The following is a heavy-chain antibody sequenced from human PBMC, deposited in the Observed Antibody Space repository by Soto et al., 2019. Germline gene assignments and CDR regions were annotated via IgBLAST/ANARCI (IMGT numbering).Heavy chain of an antibody. Sequence: QVQLVQSGAEVKKPGSSVKVSCKASGGTFSSYTISWVRQAPGQGLEWMGRIIPILGIANYAQKFQGRVTITADKSTSTAYMELSSLRSEDTAVYYGARDEGSSGWHLDYWGQGTLVTVSS. J-gene: IGHJ4*02. CDR1: GGTFSSYT. D-gene: IGHD6-19*01. CDR3: ARDEGSSGWHLDY. V-gene: IGHV1-69*08. CDR2: IIPILGIA.